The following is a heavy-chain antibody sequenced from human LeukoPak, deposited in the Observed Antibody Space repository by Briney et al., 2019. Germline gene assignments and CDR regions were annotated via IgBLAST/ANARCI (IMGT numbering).Heavy chain of an antibody. J-gene: IGHJ6*04. CDR2: INPSGGST. Sequence: ASVKVSCKASGDTFTSDYMHWVRQAHGEGGERRGLINPSGGSTNYAQKLQRRVTITRETSTRTVYMELSSLSSDDTAVYYCVARLPAAILVDVWGKGTTVTVSS. CDR3: VARLPAAILVDV. V-gene: IGHV1-46*04. D-gene: IGHD2-2*02. CDR1: GDTFTSDY.